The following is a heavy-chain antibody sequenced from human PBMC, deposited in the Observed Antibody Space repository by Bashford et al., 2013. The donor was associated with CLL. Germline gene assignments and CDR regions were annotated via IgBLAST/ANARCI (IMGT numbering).Heavy chain of an antibody. CDR1: GYTFTNYW. D-gene: IGHD4-17*01. J-gene: IGHJ4*02. CDR3: AGAQHGDARWDY. V-gene: IGHV5-51*01. Sequence: GESLKISCRASGYTFTNYWIGWARQMPGKGLEWMGCFHLTDSETRYIPSFQGQVTISADKSISTAYLQWSSLKASDTATYYCAGAQHGDARWDYWGQGTLVTVSS. CDR2: FHLTDSET.